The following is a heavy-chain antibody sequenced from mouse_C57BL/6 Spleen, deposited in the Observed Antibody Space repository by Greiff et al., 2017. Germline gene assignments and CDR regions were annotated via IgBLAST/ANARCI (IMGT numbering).Heavy chain of an antibody. V-gene: IGHV5-4*01. Sequence: EVKLVESGGGLVKPGGSLKLSCAASGFTFSSYAMSWVRQTPEKRLEWVATISDGGSYTYYPDNVKGRFTISRDNAKNNLYLQMSHLKSEDTAMYYCARDPDGYDADWYFDVWGTGTTVTVSS. CDR2: ISDGGSYT. CDR3: ARDPDGYDADWYFDV. J-gene: IGHJ1*03. CDR1: GFTFSSYA. D-gene: IGHD2-2*01.